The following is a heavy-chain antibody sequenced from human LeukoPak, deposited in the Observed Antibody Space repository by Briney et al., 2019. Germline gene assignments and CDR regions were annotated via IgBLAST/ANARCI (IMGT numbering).Heavy chain of an antibody. CDR1: GYTFTVYY. V-gene: IGHV1-2*02. Sequence: ASVKVSCKASGYTFTVYYMHWVRQAPGPGLEWMGWINPNSGDTNYAQNFQGRVTMTRDTSVSTAYMELSRLRSDDTAVYYCARCPHRRGSCPHFDYWGQGTLVTVSS. J-gene: IGHJ4*02. CDR3: ARCPHRRGSCPHFDY. D-gene: IGHD2-2*01. CDR2: INPNSGDT.